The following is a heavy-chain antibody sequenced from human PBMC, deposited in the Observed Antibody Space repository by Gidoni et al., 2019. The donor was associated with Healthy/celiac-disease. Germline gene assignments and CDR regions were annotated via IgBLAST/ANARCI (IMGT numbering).Heavy chain of an antibody. V-gene: IGHV3-43*02. J-gene: IGHJ4*02. Sequence: EVQLVESGGGVVQHGGSLRLSCAASVLTSDDYAMHWVRQAPGKGLEWVSLISGDCGSTYYADSVKGRFTISRDNSKNSLYLQMNSLRTEDTALYYCAKDGPGYSGSYGYWGQGTLVTVSS. CDR2: ISGDCGST. D-gene: IGHD1-26*01. CDR3: AKDGPGYSGSYGY. CDR1: VLTSDDYA.